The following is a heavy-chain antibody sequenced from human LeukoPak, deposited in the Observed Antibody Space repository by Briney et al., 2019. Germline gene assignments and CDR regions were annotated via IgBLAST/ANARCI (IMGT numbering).Heavy chain of an antibody. CDR1: GFTFSSYS. D-gene: IGHD6-13*01. CDR3: ARVGRSSWRYYYYGMDV. J-gene: IGHJ6*02. V-gene: IGHV3-48*04. CDR2: ISSSSSTI. Sequence: PGGSLRLSCAASGFTFSSYSMNWVRQAPGKGLEWVSYISSSSSTIYYADSVKGRFTTSRDNAKNSLYLQMNSLRAEDTAVYYCARVGRSSWRYYYYGMDVWGQGTTVTVSS.